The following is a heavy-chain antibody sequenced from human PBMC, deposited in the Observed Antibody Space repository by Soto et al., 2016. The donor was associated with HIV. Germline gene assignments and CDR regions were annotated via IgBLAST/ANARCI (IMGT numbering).Heavy chain of an antibody. CDR2: VSRSGDDV. V-gene: IGHV3-21*01. CDR1: GFTFSRYT. Sequence: EVQLVESGGGLVKPGGSLRLSCAASGFTFSRYTMHWVRQTPGKGLEWLSFVSRSGDDVDYADSVKGRFTISRDNARNLLDLQMSSLRDDDTAVYYCARTPPYDYWAREPWSPSPQ. CDR3: ARTPPYDY. J-gene: IGHJ4*02.